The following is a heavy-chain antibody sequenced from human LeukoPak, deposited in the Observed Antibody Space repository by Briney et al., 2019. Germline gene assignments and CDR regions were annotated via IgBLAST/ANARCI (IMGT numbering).Heavy chain of an antibody. J-gene: IGHJ4*02. CDR3: ARLGDGDNLRYFDY. D-gene: IGHD5-24*01. CDR2: IYYSGST. V-gene: IGHV4-59*08. Sequence: PSETLSLTCTVSRGSISTYYWNWIRQPPGKGLEWIGYIYYSGSTNYNASLKSRVTISVDTSKNQFSLKLSSVTAADPAVYYCARLGDGDNLRYFDYWGQGTLVTVSS. CDR1: RGSISTYY.